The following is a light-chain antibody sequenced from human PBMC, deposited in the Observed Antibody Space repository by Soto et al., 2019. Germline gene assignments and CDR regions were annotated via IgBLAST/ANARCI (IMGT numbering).Light chain of an antibody. J-gene: IGKJ3*01. Sequence: DIQMTQSPSSLSAAVGDRVIITCRASQSMFNYVNWYQKKPGKAPKLLIYAASNLQSGVPSRFRGSGFGTDFTLTINNLQPEDFATYYCQQSYSIPFAFGPGTQVDI. CDR1: QSMFNY. V-gene: IGKV1-39*01. CDR2: AAS. CDR3: QQSYSIPFA.